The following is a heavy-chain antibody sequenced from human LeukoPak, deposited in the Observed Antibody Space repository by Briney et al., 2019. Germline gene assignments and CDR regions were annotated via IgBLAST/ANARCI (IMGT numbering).Heavy chain of an antibody. J-gene: IGHJ4*02. CDR3: ARWNAAMGDYFDY. CDR1: GGSISSYY. V-gene: IGHV4-59*01. CDR2: IYYSGST. D-gene: IGHD5-18*01. Sequence: SETLSLTCTVSGGSISSYYWSWIRQPPGKGLEWIGYIYYSGSTNYNPSLKSRVTISVDTSKNQFSLKLSSVTAADTAVYYCARWNAAMGDYFDYWGQGTLVTVSS.